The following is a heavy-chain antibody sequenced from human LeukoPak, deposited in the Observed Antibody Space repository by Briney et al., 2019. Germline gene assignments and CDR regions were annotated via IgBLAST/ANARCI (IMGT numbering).Heavy chain of an antibody. CDR3: ARIRGYYSRYYYYGMDV. V-gene: IGHV4-34*01. D-gene: IGHD3-3*01. Sequence: PSETLSLTCAVYGVSFSGYYWGWLRQPPGKGREWIGEINHSGSTNYNPSLKSRATISVDTSKNQFSLKLSSVTAADTAVYYCARIRGYYSRYYYYGMDVWGQGTTVTVSS. CDR2: INHSGST. J-gene: IGHJ6*02. CDR1: GVSFSGYY.